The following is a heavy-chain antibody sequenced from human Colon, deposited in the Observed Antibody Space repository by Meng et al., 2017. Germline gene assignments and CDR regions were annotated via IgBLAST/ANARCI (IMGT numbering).Heavy chain of an antibody. CDR3: ATENFAA. Sequence: DGQLVGPGGGLVQAGGSLGLSWVVSGFTIKNNYIHWVRQVPVKGLEWVSILYSGSITYYADSVKGRFTITRDDSTNTVHLQMNSLRVDDTALYYCATENFAAWGQGTLVTVSS. J-gene: IGHJ5*02. CDR2: LYSGSIT. V-gene: IGHV3-66*02. D-gene: IGHD1-7*01. CDR1: GFTIKNNY.